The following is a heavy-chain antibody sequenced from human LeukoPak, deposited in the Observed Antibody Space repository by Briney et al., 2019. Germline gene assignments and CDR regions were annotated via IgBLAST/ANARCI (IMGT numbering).Heavy chain of an antibody. Sequence: PGGSLRLSCAASGFTFSSYAMHWVRQAPGKGLEWVTFISYDGSNKYYADSVKGRFTISRDNSKNTLYLQMNSLRPEDTALYYCARVESSGYWSLEYWGQGTLVTVSS. J-gene: IGHJ4*02. D-gene: IGHD3-22*01. CDR1: GFTFSSYA. CDR2: ISYDGSNK. V-gene: IGHV3-30-3*01. CDR3: ARVESSGYWSLEY.